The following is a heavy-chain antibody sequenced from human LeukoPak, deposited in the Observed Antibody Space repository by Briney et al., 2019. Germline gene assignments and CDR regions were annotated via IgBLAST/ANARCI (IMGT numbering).Heavy chain of an antibody. CDR3: ASSKFGTTVDY. CDR2: IYSGGST. CDR1: GFTVSSNY. D-gene: IGHD3-10*01. Sequence: GGSLRLSCAASGFTVSSNYMSWVRQAPGKGLEWVSVIYSGGSTYYVDSVKGRFTISRHNSKNTLYLQMNSLRAEDTAVYYCASSKFGTTVDYWGQGTLVTVSS. V-gene: IGHV3-53*04. J-gene: IGHJ4*02.